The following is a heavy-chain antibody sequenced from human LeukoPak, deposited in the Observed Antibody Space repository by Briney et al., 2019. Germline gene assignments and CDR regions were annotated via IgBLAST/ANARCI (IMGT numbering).Heavy chain of an antibody. V-gene: IGHV5-51*01. CDR2: IYPGDSDT. CDR3: ARPTSYNWNWYYFDY. J-gene: IGHJ4*02. CDR1: GYSFTSYW. Sequence: GESLKISCKGSGYSFTSYWIGWVRLMPGKGLEWMGIIYPGDSDTRYSPSFQGQVTISADKSISTAYLQWSSLEASDTAMYYCARPTSYNWNWYYFDYWGQGTLVTVSS. D-gene: IGHD1-7*01.